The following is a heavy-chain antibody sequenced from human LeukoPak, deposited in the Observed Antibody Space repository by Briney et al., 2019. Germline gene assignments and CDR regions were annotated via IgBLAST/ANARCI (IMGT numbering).Heavy chain of an antibody. V-gene: IGHV1-18*01. D-gene: IGHD4-17*01. CDR2: ISAYNGNT. CDR1: GYTFTSYG. J-gene: IGHJ6*03. CDR3: ARDGGGEIPDYGVDNLYYNYMDV. Sequence: ASVKVSCKASGYTFTSYGISWVRQAPGQGLEWMGWISAYNGNTNYAQKLQGRVTVTTDTSTSTAYMELRSLRSDDTAVYYCARDGGGEIPDYGVDNLYYNYMDVWGKGTTDTVSS.